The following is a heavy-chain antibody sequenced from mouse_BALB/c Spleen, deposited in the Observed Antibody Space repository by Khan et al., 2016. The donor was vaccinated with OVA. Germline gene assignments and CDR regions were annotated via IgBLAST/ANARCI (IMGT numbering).Heavy chain of an antibody. CDR2: IRSGGST. Sequence: QMQLEESGPGLVQPSQSLSITCTVSGFSLNTYGIHWIRQSQGKGLEWLGVIRSGGSTDYNGAFISRLNITKDNSKSQVFFKLSSLQADDTAIYYCARNSYMYDFTYWGQGTLVTVSA. D-gene: IGHD2-14*01. CDR1: GFSLNTYG. V-gene: IGHV2-2*01. CDR3: ARNSYMYDFTY. J-gene: IGHJ3*01.